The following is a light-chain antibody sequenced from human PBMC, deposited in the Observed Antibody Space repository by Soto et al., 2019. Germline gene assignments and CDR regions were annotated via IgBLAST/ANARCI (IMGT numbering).Light chain of an antibody. CDR1: QSVSSSY. CDR3: QQYCSSPPMYT. V-gene: IGKV3-20*01. J-gene: IGKJ2*01. Sequence: EIVLTQSPGTLSLSPGERATLSCRASQSVSSSYLAWYQQKPGQAPRLLIYGASSRATGIPDRFSGSGSGTDFTLTISRLEPEDVAVYYCQQYCSSPPMYTFGQGTKLESK. CDR2: GAS.